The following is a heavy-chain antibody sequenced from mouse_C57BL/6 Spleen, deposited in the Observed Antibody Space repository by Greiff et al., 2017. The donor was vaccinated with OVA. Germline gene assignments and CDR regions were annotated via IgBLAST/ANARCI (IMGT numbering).Heavy chain of an antibody. CDR2: ISSGSSTI. D-gene: IGHD2-4*01. J-gene: IGHJ4*01. Sequence: EVHLVESGGGLVKPGGSLKLSCAASGFTFSDYGMHWVRQAPEKGLEWVAYISSGSSTIYYADTVKGRFTISRDNAKNTLFLQMTSLRSEDTAMYYCARDYDYDEDYAMDYWGQGTSVTVSS. V-gene: IGHV5-17*01. CDR1: GFTFSDYG. CDR3: ARDYDYDEDYAMDY.